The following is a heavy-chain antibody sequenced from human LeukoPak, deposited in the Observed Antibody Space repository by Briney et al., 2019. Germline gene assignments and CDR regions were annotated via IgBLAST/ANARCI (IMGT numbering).Heavy chain of an antibody. CDR3: VLVGATTYYFDY. D-gene: IGHD1-26*01. CDR1: GFSFRNYW. J-gene: IGHJ4*02. Sequence: GGSLRLSCVISGFSFRNYWMHWVRQAPGRGLVWVSRLNSDETSATYADSVKGRFTISRDNSKNTLYLQMNSLRAEDTAVYYCVLVGATTYYFDYWGQGTLVTVSS. CDR2: LNSDETSA. V-gene: IGHV3-74*03.